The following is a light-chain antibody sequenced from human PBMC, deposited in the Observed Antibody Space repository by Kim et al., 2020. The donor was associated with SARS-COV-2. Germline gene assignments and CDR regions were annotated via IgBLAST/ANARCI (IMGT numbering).Light chain of an antibody. Sequence: SVSPGQTPSIPCSVDKLGDKYACWYQQRPGQSPVLIIYQDSTRPSGIPERFSGSNSGNTATLTISGTQAMDEADYYCQAWDSSTAVFGGGTQLTVL. CDR3: QAWDSSTAV. J-gene: IGLJ2*01. CDR1: KLGDKY. CDR2: QDS. V-gene: IGLV3-1*01.